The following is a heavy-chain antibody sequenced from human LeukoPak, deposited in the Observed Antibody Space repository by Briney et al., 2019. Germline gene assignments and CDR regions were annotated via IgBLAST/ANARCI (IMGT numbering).Heavy chain of an antibody. CDR3: ARRYCSSTSCLLDY. J-gene: IGHJ4*02. CDR1: GFTFSSYV. V-gene: IGHV3-48*03. D-gene: IGHD2-2*01. CDR2: ISSSGSTV. Sequence: PGGSLRLSCVASGFTFSSYVLNWVRQAPGKGLEWVSHISSSGSTVYYADSVKGRFTISRDNAKNSLYLQMNSLRAEDTAVYYCARRYCSSTSCLLDYWGQGTLVTVSS.